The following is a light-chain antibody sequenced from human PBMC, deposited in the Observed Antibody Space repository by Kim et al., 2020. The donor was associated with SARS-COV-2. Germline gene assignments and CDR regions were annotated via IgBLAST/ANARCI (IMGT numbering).Light chain of an antibody. CDR2: GAS. J-gene: IGKJ2*01. Sequence: SASVGDRVTITCRASHDIRGDLGWYQHKPGKAPKLLISGASSLQSGVPSRFSGSGSGTAFTLTISSLQPEDFATYYCLQDHTYPYTFGQGTKLEI. CDR1: HDIRGD. V-gene: IGKV1-6*01. CDR3: LQDHTYPYT.